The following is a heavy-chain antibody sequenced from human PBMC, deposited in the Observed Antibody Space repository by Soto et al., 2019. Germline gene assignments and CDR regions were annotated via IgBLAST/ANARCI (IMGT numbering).Heavy chain of an antibody. D-gene: IGHD3-22*01. CDR2: IYYSGST. V-gene: IGHV4-59*01. Sequence: SETLSLTCTVSGGSISSYYWSWIRQPPGKGLEWIGYIYYSGSTNYNPSLKSQVTISVDTSKNQFSLKLSSVTAADTAVYYCARLYYYDSSGYYYSAFDIWGQGTMVTVSS. CDR1: GGSISSYY. CDR3: ARLYYYDSSGYYYSAFDI. J-gene: IGHJ3*02.